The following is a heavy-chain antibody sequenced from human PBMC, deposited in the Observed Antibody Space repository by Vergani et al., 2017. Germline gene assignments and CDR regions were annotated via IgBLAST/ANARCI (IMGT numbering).Heavy chain of an antibody. CDR2: ISGSGGST. V-gene: IGHV3-23*01. D-gene: IGHD6-13*01. Sequence: EVQLLESGGGLVQPGGSLRLSCAASGFTFSSYAMSWVRQAPGKGLEWVSAISGSGGSTYYADSVKGRFTISRDNSKNTLYLQMNSLRAEDTAVYYCAKEEPHSSSWYVNYYCYGMDVWGQGTTVTVSS. J-gene: IGHJ6*02. CDR3: AKEEPHSSSWYVNYYCYGMDV. CDR1: GFTFSSYA.